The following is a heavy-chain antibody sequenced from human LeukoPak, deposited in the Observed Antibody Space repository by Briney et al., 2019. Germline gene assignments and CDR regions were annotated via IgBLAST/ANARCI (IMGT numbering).Heavy chain of an antibody. V-gene: IGHV3-30*04. CDR3: ARDRDIVVVVDGHGPWFDP. CDR2: ISYDGSNK. Sequence: GGSLRLSCAASGFTFSSHAMHWVRQAPGKGLEWVAVISYDGSNKYYADSVKGRFTISRDNSKNTLYLQMNSLRAEDTAVYYCARDRDIVVVVDGHGPWFDPWGQGTLVTVSS. D-gene: IGHD2-15*01. J-gene: IGHJ5*02. CDR1: GFTFSSHA.